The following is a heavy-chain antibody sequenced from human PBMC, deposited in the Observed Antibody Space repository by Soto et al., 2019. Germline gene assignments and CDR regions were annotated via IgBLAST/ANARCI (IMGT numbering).Heavy chain of an antibody. CDR3: ARGPHLVIAAAVYYFDY. Sequence: QVQLVESGGGVVQPWRSLRLSCAASGFTFSSYAMHWVRQAPGKGLEWVAVISYDGSNKYYADSVKGRFTISRDNSKNTLYLQMNSLRAEDTAVYYCARGPHLVIAAAVYYFDYWGQGTLVTVSS. CDR1: GFTFSSYA. J-gene: IGHJ4*02. CDR2: ISYDGSNK. D-gene: IGHD6-13*01. V-gene: IGHV3-30-3*01.